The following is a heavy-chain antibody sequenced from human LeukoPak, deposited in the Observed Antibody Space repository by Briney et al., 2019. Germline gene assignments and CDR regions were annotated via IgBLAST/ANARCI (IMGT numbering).Heavy chain of an antibody. CDR3: GRPGYCSNGVCQYYFDY. J-gene: IGHJ4*02. CDR2: ISAYSSNT. D-gene: IGHD2-8*01. V-gene: IGHV1-18*01. CDR1: GYTFTSYG. Sequence: ASVKVSCKASGYTFTSYGISWVRQAPGQGLEWMGWISAYSSNTNYAQKLQGRVTMTTDASTSTAYMELRSLRSDDTAVYYCGRPGYCSNGVCQYYFDYWGQGTLVAVSS.